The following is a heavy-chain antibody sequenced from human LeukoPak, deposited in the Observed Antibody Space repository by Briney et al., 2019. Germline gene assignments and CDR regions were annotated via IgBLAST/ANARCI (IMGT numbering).Heavy chain of an antibody. CDR2: MNPNSGNT. CDR1: GYTFTSYD. J-gene: IGHJ5*02. V-gene: IGHV1-8*01. Sequence: ASVKVSCKASGYTFTSYDINWVRQATGQGLEWMGWMNPNSGNTGYAQKFQGRVTMTRNTSISTAYMELSSLRSEDTAVYYCARSVHTVGNWFDPWGQGTLVTVSS. D-gene: IGHD4-11*01. CDR3: ARSVHTVGNWFDP.